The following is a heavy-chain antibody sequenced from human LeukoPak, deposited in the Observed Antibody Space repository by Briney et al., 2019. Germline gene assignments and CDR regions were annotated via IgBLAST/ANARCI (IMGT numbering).Heavy chain of an antibody. V-gene: IGHV4-38-2*02. CDR3: ARGNSDSSGYYLDY. CDR2: IYYSGST. Sequence: SETLSLTCTVSAYSIANGYYWGWIRQPPGKGLEWIGYIYYSGSTNYNPSLKSRVTISVDTSKNQFSLKLSSVTAADTAVYYCARGNSDSSGYYLDYWGQGTLVTVPS. J-gene: IGHJ4*02. CDR1: AYSIANGYY. D-gene: IGHD3-22*01.